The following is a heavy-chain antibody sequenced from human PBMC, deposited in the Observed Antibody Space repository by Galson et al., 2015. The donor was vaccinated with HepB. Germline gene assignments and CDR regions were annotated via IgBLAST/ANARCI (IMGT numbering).Heavy chain of an antibody. CDR2: INGNGESI. V-gene: IGHV3-23*01. CDR1: GFTFSSHA. CDR3: ARGYSSTWYPVPPDS. Sequence: SLRLSCAASGFTFSSHAMYWVRQAPGKGLEWVSIINGNGESIVYADSVKGRFTISRDNSKNTLYLQMNSLGAEDTAVFYCARGYSSTWYPVPPDSWGQGTLVSVSS. D-gene: IGHD6-13*01. J-gene: IGHJ4*02.